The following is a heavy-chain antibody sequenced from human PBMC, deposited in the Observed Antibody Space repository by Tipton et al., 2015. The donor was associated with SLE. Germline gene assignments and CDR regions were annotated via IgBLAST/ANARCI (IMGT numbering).Heavy chain of an antibody. V-gene: IGHV4-38-2*02. D-gene: IGHD2-15*01. CDR1: DFSISSGYY. CDR2: IHRSGNT. Sequence: TLSLTCTVSDFSISSGYYWGWIRQPPGKGLEWIGSIHRSGNTYYNPSLKSRVTISVDTSRNEVSLKLSSVTAADTALYYCARERNCIGGTCYGSYFDYWGPGALVTVSS. CDR3: ARERNCIGGTCYGSYFDY. J-gene: IGHJ4*02.